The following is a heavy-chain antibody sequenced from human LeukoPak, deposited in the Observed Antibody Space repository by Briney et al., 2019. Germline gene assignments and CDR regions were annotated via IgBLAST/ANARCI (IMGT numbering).Heavy chain of an antibody. V-gene: IGHV4-59*01. Sequence: SETLFLTCTVSGGSISGYYWSWIRQPPGKGLEWIGYIYYSGSTNYNPSLKSRVTISVDTSKNQFSLKLSSVTAADTAVYYCARADAYSYGRFDFWGPGTQVIVSS. J-gene: IGHJ4*02. CDR1: GGSISGYY. CDR2: IYYSGST. D-gene: IGHD5-18*01. CDR3: ARADAYSYGRFDF.